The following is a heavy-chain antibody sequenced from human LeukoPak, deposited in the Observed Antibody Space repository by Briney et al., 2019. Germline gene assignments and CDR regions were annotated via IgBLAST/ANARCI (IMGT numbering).Heavy chain of an antibody. CDR3: ASGMVRGVIRWGGRRAMDY. CDR2: ISGGGGRT. Sequence: GGSLRLSCAASGFTFSSYAMSWVRQAPGKGLEWVSAISGGGGRTYYADSVKGQFTISRDNSKNTLYLQMNSLRAEDTAVYYWASGMVRGVIRWGGRRAMDYWGQGTLVTVSS. V-gene: IGHV3-23*01. J-gene: IGHJ4*02. D-gene: IGHD3-10*01. CDR1: GFTFSSYA.